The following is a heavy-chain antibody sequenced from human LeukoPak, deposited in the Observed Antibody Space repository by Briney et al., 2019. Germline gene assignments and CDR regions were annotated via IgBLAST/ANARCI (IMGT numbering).Heavy chain of an antibody. CDR1: GGSFSGYY. V-gene: IGHV4-34*01. D-gene: IGHD6-19*01. Sequence: SETLSLTCAVYGGSFSGYYWSWIRQPPGKGLEWIGEINHSGSTNYNPSLKGRVTISVDTSKNQFSLKLSSVTAADTAVYYCARANLYSSGRRFWFDPWGQGTLVTVSS. J-gene: IGHJ5*02. CDR3: ARANLYSSGRRFWFDP. CDR2: INHSGST.